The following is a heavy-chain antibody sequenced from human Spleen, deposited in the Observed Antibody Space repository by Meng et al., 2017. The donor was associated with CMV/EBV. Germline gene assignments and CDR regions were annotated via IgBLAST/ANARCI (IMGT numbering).Heavy chain of an antibody. J-gene: IGHJ4*02. CDR3: ASHAVWSDYYRGDY. V-gene: IGHV3-66*02. Sequence: GESLKISCAISGFTVSSKYMSWVRQAPGKGPERVSSIFSDGTAYNADSVRGRFTVSRDISKNTLYLQMNSLRAEDTAVYYCASHAVWSDYYRGDYWGQGTLVTVSS. D-gene: IGHD3-3*01. CDR1: GFTVSSKY. CDR2: IFSDGTA.